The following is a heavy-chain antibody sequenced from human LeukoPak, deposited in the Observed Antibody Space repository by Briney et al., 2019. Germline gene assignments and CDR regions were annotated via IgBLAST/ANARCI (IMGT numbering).Heavy chain of an antibody. CDR2: MNPNSGNT. CDR1: GYTFTSYD. CDR3: ATEAGYYGSGSYYYYFDY. V-gene: IGHV1-8*03. Sequence: ASVKVSCKASGYTFTSYDINWVRQATGQGLEWMGWMNPNSGNTGYAQKFQGRVTITRNTSISTAYMELSSLRSEDTAVYYCATEAGYYGSGSYYYYFDYWGQGTLVTVSS. D-gene: IGHD3-10*01. J-gene: IGHJ4*02.